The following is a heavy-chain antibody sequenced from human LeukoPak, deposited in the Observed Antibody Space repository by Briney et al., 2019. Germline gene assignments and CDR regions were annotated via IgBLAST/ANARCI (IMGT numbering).Heavy chain of an antibody. J-gene: IGHJ4*02. D-gene: IGHD1-26*01. CDR2: IKQDGSEE. CDR1: GFTFSSYW. V-gene: IGHV3-7*01. CDR3: ARDYSGSNFDY. Sequence: GGSLRLSCAASGFTFSSYWMSWVRQAPGKGLEWVANIKQDGSEEYYVDSVKGRFTISRDNAKNSLYLQMNSLRAEDTAVYYCARDYSGSNFDYWGQGTLVTVSS.